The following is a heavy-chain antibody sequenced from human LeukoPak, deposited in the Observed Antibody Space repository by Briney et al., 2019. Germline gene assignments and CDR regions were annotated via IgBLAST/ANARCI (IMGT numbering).Heavy chain of an antibody. CDR3: ARGENYYDSSALDY. Sequence: SQTLSLTCAVSGGSISSGGYSWSWIRQPPGKGLEWIGYISHSGSTYYNPSLKSRVTISVDRSKNQFSLKLSSVTAADTAVYYCARGENYYDSSALDYWGQGTLVTVSS. CDR1: GGSISSGGYS. V-gene: IGHV4-30-2*01. D-gene: IGHD3-22*01. J-gene: IGHJ4*02. CDR2: ISHSGST.